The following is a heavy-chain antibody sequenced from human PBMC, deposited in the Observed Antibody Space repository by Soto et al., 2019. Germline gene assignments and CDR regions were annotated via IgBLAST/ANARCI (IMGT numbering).Heavy chain of an antibody. Sequence: EVQLLESGGGLVQPGGSLRLSCAASGFTFSTDAMSWVRQAPGKGLEWVSAIGGSGRSTYYADSVKGRFTISRDNSKNTLYLQMNSLRDEDTAMYYCEKGSGPYRPYYFACWGQGTLVTVSS. D-gene: IGHD6-25*01. CDR1: GFTFSTDA. CDR2: IGGSGRST. J-gene: IGHJ4*02. V-gene: IGHV3-23*01. CDR3: EKGSGPYRPYYFAC.